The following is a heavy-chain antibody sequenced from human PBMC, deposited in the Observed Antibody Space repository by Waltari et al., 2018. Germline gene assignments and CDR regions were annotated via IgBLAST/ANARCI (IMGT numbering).Heavy chain of an antibody. CDR1: GFPFLTYT. J-gene: IGHJ4*02. V-gene: IGHV3-21*06. CDR2: IRPAGGSI. Sequence: EVQLVESGGGLVKPGGSLRLSCAASGFPFLTYTMNWVRQAPGKGLGWGASIRPAGGSIYHADSGTGRFSISRHNARNFLFLQMNSLRAEDTAVYYCARFEGAPYYFDFWGQGTLVTVSS. CDR3: ARFEGAPYYFDF.